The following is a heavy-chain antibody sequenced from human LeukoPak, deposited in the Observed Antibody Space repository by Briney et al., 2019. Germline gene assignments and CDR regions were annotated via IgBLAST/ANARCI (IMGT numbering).Heavy chain of an antibody. Sequence: SGGSLRLSCAASGFTFRDAGMSWVRQAPGKGLEWVGRIRSETDGGTTDYAAPVKGRFTISRDDSKSMVYLQMNSLRAEDTAVYYCARDLWSHGGTRSDAFDIWGQGTMVTVSS. J-gene: IGHJ3*02. CDR2: IRSETDGGTT. D-gene: IGHD1-14*01. V-gene: IGHV3-15*01. CDR1: GFTFRDAG. CDR3: ARDLWSHGGTRSDAFDI.